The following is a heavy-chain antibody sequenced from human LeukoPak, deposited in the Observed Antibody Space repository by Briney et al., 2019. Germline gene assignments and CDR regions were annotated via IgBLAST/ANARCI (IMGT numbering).Heavy chain of an antibody. CDR2: ISYDGSNE. CDR3: ARTSRQWLTRHGFDI. Sequence: GGSLRLSCATSGFTFDNYAIHWVRQAPGKGLEWVAVISYDGSNEYYAESVKGRFTISRDSSKNTLYLQMNSLKTEDTAVYYCARTSRQWLTRHGFDIWGQGTMVTVSS. D-gene: IGHD6-19*01. J-gene: IGHJ3*02. CDR1: GFTFDNYA. V-gene: IGHV3-30*04.